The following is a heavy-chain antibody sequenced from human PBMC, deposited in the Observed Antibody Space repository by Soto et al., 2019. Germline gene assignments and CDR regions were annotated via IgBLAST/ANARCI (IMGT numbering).Heavy chain of an antibody. V-gene: IGHV4-4*02. CDR3: ARALGTGTDY. CDR2: IYHSGAT. D-gene: IGHD1-1*01. CDR1: GDSITSSNW. J-gene: IGHJ4*02. Sequence: QVQLQESGPGLVKPSGTLSLTCAVSGDSITSSNWWSWVRQAPGKGLEWSGEIYHSGATTYNPSLKSRATISVDPSNNHFSLKLTSVTAADTAVYFCARALGTGTDYWGRGTLVTVAS.